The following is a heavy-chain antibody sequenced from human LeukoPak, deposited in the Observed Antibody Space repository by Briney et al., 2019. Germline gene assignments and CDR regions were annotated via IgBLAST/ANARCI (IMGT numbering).Heavy chain of an antibody. CDR1: GYTFTGYY. J-gene: IGHJ4*02. CDR2: INPNSGGT. CDR3: AREYALYSSSCTPLKC. D-gene: IGHD6-13*01. V-gene: IGHV1-2*02. Sequence: GASVKVSCKASGYTFTGYYMHWVRQSPGQGLEWMGWINPNSGGTNYAQKFQGRVTMTRDTSISTAYMELSRLRSDDTAVYYCAREYALYSSSCTPLKCWGQGTLVTVSS.